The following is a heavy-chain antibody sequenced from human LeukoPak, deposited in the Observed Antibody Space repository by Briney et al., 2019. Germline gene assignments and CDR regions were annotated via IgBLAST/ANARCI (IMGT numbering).Heavy chain of an antibody. CDR3: TRGSSGRRDN. D-gene: IGHD6-19*01. V-gene: IGHV1-8*01. CDR1: GYTFTSCD. Sequence: ASVKVSCKASGYTFTSCDTNWVRQATGQGLEWMGWMNPNSGNTGYGQSFQGRITMTRDISIGTAYMELSNLTSEDMAIYYCTRGSSGRRDNWGQGTLVTVSA. J-gene: IGHJ4*02. CDR2: MNPNSGNT.